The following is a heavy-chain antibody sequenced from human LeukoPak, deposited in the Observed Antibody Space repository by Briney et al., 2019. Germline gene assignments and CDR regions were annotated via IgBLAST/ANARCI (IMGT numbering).Heavy chain of an antibody. CDR1: GGTFSSYA. D-gene: IGHD3-22*01. J-gene: IGHJ4*02. V-gene: IGHV1-69*05. Sequence: SVKVSCKASGGTFSSYAISWVRQAPGQGLEWTGRIIPIFGTANYAQKFQGRVTITTDESTSTAYMELSSLRSEDTAVYYCASDSYYYDSSGYYYFGVWGQGTLVTVSS. CDR3: ASDSYYYDSSGYYYFGV. CDR2: IIPIFGTA.